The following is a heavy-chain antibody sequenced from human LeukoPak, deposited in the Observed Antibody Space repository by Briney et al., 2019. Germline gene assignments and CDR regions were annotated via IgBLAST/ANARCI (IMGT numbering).Heavy chain of an antibody. V-gene: IGHV3-23*01. Sequence: GGSLRLSCAASGFTFSSYAMTWVRQAPGKGLEWVSTISGGGTTYYADSVKGRFTISRDSSKNTLYLQMNSLRAEDTAVYYCAKDGDYWGQGTLVTVSS. CDR3: AKDGDY. CDR2: ISGGGTT. J-gene: IGHJ4*02. CDR1: GFTFSSYA.